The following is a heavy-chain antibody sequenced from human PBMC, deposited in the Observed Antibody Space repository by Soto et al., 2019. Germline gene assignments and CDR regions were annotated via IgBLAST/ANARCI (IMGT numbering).Heavy chain of an antibody. J-gene: IGHJ4*02. Sequence: SETLSLTCSVSGGSVSNKTYYWSWIRQPPGKRLEWIGYVYYSGTTNYNPSLKSRVTISVDLSKNQFSLRLSSVTAADTALYYCARTTAVPNTLRSRYFFDYWGQGTLVTV. CDR2: VYYSGTT. CDR3: ARTTAVPNTLRSRYFFDY. V-gene: IGHV4-61*01. D-gene: IGHD4-17*01. CDR1: GGSVSNKTYY.